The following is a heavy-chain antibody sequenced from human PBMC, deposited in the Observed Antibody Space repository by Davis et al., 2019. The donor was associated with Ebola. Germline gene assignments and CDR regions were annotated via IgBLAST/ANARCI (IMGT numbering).Heavy chain of an antibody. Sequence: ETLSLTCTVSGYSISSGYYWGWIRQPPGKGLEWVSVIYSGGSTYYADSVKGRFTISRHNSKNTLYLQMNSLRAEDTAVYYCVVYSIEEGFDPWGQGTLVTVSS. D-gene: IGHD4-11*01. J-gene: IGHJ5*02. CDR2: IYSGGST. V-gene: IGHV3-53*04. CDR1: GYSISSGYY. CDR3: VVYSIEEGFDP.